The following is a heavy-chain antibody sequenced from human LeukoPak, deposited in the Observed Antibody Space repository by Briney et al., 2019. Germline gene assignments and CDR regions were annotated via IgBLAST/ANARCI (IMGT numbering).Heavy chain of an antibody. CDR1: GGSISTSNYY. V-gene: IGHV4-39*07. CDR3: ARVTTSSWIYFSDAFDI. D-gene: IGHD6-13*01. CDR2: IYHSGST. J-gene: IGHJ3*02. Sequence: SETLSLTCTVSGGSISTSNYYWGWIRQPPGKGLEWIGSIYHSGSTYYNPSLKSRVTISVDTSKNQFSLKLSSVTAADTAVYYCARVTTSSWIYFSDAFDIWGQGTMVTVSS.